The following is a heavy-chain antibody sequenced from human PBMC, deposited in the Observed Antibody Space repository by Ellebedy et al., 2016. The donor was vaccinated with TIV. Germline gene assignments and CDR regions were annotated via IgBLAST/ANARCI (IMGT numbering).Heavy chain of an antibody. V-gene: IGHV1-18*01. CDR2: ISAYNGNT. Sequence: ASVKVSCXASGYTFTSYGISWVRQAPGQGLEWMGWISAYNGNTNYAQKPQGRVTMTTDTSTSTAYMELRSLRSDDTAVYYCARNRIYYYYYMDVWGKGTTVTVSS. CDR1: GYTFTSYG. J-gene: IGHJ6*03. CDR3: ARNRIYYYYYMDV. D-gene: IGHD1-14*01.